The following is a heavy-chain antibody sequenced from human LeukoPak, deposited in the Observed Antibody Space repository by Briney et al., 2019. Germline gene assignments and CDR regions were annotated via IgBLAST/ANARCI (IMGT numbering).Heavy chain of an antibody. CDR2: ISAYNGNT. J-gene: IGHJ4*02. CDR3: ARDYSGTYFDP. D-gene: IGHD1-26*01. Sequence: ASVTVSCKASGYSFTRYGISWVRQAPGQGLEWMGWISAYNGNTKNVQRVQDRVTMTTDTSTSTAYMELRSLRSDDTAVYYCARDYSGTYFDPWGQGTLVTVSS. V-gene: IGHV1-18*01. CDR1: GYSFTRYG.